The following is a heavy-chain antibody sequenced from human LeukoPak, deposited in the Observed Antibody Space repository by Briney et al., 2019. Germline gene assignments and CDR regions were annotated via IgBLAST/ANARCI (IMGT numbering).Heavy chain of an antibody. Sequence: SQTLSLTCAVSGGSISSGGYSWSWIRQPPGKGLEWIGYIHHGGSTSYNPSLRSRLTISVDGSKNQFSLKLISMTAADTAAYYCARAPTRYGSGSADYYYYAMDVWGKGTTVTVSS. J-gene: IGHJ6*04. V-gene: IGHV4-30-2*01. CDR1: GGSISSGGYS. CDR3: ARAPTRYGSGSADYYYYAMDV. CDR2: IHHGGST. D-gene: IGHD3-10*01.